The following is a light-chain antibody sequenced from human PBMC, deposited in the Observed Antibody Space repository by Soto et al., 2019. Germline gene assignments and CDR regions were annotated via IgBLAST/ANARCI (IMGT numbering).Light chain of an antibody. CDR2: RNN. J-gene: IGLJ3*02. V-gene: IGLV1-47*03. CDR3: TSWDDSLNGPV. Sequence: QSVLTQPPSASVTPGQWVTISCSGSSSNIGNNYVFWYQQFPGMAPKLLIYRNNQRPSGVPDRFSGSKSGTSASLAIAGLWSEDESDYYCTSWDDSLNGPVFGGGSKVTVL. CDR1: SSNIGNNY.